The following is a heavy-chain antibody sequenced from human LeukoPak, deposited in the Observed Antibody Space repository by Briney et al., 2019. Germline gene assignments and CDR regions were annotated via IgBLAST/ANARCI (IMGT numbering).Heavy chain of an antibody. CDR1: GGSFSGYY. CDR3: ARTDTAMARGSDY. V-gene: IGHV4-34*01. Sequence: SETLSLTCAVYGGSFSGYYWSWIRQPPGKGLEWIGEINHSGSTNYNPSLKSRVTISVDTSKNQFSLKLSSVTAADTAVYYCARTDTAMARGSDYWGQGTLATVSS. CDR2: INHSGST. J-gene: IGHJ4*02. D-gene: IGHD5-18*01.